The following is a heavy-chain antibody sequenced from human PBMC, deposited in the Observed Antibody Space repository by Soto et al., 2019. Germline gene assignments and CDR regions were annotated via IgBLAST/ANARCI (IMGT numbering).Heavy chain of an antibody. D-gene: IGHD3-10*01. CDR1: GYTFRDYG. CDR3: ARVERTTMLGRDY. V-gene: IGHV1-18*01. Sequence: QVQLVQPGAEVMRPGASVKVSCQASGYTFRDYGFNWVRQAPGQGLEWLGWISAYNGNTNYAQKFQDRVTMTTDTSTNTALLELRSLRSDDTAIYYCARVERTTMLGRDYWVQGTLIPVSS. J-gene: IGHJ4*02. CDR2: ISAYNGNT.